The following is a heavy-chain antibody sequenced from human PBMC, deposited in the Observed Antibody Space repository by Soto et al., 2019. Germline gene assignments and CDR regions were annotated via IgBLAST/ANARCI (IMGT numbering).Heavy chain of an antibody. J-gene: IGHJ4*02. V-gene: IGHV3-48*03. CDR2: INYSGSNI. CDR3: ASEALCGADCYFFEY. CDR1: GFTFRNSE. Sequence: DVQLVESGGGLVEPGGSLRLTCAGSGFTFRNSEMFWVRQAPGKGLEWVSKINYSGSNIYYSKSVKGRFTISRDNAKNSLYLQMNSLIDEDTAIYFCASEALCGADCYFFEYWGPGTLVTVSS. D-gene: IGHD2-21*02.